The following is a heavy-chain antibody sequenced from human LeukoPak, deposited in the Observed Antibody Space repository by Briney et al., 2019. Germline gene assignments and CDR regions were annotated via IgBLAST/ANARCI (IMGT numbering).Heavy chain of an antibody. J-gene: IGHJ6*02. CDR1: GYTFPSYF. D-gene: IGHD2-2*01. CDR2: INPTGGST. Sequence: ASVKVSCKASGYTFPSYFMHWVRQAPGQGLEWMGIINPTGGSTTYAQKFQGRVTMTRDTSISTAYMELSRLRSVDTAVYYCARVKYCSSTSCYHYYYYYGMDVWGQGTTVTVSS. CDR3: ARVKYCSSTSCYHYYYYYGMDV. V-gene: IGHV1-46*01.